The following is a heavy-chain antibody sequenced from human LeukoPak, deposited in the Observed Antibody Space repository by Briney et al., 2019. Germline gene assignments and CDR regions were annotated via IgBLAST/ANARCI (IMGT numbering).Heavy chain of an antibody. CDR1: GASISSYY. D-gene: IGHD6-13*01. Sequence: SETLSLTCTVSGASISSYYWSWVRQPPGKGLEWIGYIYYSGSTNYNPSLKSRVTISVDTSKKQFSLKLSSVTAADTAVYYCARSIGEYSSSWYQGFGYWGQGTLVTVSS. V-gene: IGHV4-59*01. CDR2: IYYSGST. CDR3: ARSIGEYSSSWYQGFGY. J-gene: IGHJ4*02.